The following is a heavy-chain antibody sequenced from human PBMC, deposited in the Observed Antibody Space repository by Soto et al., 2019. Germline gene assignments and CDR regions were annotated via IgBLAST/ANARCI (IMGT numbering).Heavy chain of an antibody. J-gene: IGHJ6*02. Sequence: QVQLQESGPGLVKPSQTLSLTCTVSGGSISSGGYCWSWIRQHPGKGLEWIGYIYYSGSTYYNPSLKSRVTISVDTSKNQFSLKLSSVTAADTAVYYCAREPTTIFRGMDVWGQGTTVTVSS. D-gene: IGHD3-3*01. CDR3: AREPTTIFRGMDV. CDR2: IYYSGST. V-gene: IGHV4-31*03. CDR1: GGSISSGGYC.